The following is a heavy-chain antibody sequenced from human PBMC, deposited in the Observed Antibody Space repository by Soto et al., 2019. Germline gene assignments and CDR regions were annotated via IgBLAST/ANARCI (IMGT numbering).Heavy chain of an antibody. V-gene: IGHV4-34*02. CDR2: INHSGST. D-gene: IGHD2-21*01. J-gene: IGHJ6*04. CDR1: GGSLSGSF. Sequence: QVHLQQWGAGVLKPSETLSLTCAVYGGSLSGSFWSWIRQPPGRGLEWIGEINHSGSTNYGPSLRGRVTISVDTSKNQISLKLRSVTAADTAVYYCARGRPIWWGVQKFDPYVMDVCGKGTTVTVSS. CDR3: ARGRPIWWGVQKFDPYVMDV.